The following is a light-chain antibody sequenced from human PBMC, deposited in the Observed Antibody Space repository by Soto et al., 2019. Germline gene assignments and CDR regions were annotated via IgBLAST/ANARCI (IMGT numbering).Light chain of an antibody. J-gene: IGKJ1*01. CDR1: QSVLYSSNNKNY. Sequence: DIVMTQSPDSLAVSLGERATINCKSSQSVLYSSNNKNYLAWYQQKPGQPPKLLIYWASTRESGVPDRFSGSGSGTDFTLPISSLQAEDVAVYYCQQYYSTCTFGQGTKVEIK. CDR3: QQYYSTCT. V-gene: IGKV4-1*01. CDR2: WAS.